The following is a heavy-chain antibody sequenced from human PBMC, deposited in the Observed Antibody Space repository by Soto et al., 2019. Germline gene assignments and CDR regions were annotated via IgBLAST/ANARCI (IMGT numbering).Heavy chain of an antibody. J-gene: IGHJ3*02. V-gene: IGHV4-30-4*01. CDR1: GGSISSGDYY. CDR3: ARDLRAVTPGAFDI. D-gene: IGHD4-4*01. Sequence: QVQLQESGPGLVKPSQTLSLTCTVSGGSISSGDYYWSWIRQPPGKGLEWIGYIYSSGSTYYNPSLQSRYTTSVDTSKNQFPLKLSSVTAADTAVYYCARDLRAVTPGAFDIWGQGTMVTVSS. CDR2: IYSSGST.